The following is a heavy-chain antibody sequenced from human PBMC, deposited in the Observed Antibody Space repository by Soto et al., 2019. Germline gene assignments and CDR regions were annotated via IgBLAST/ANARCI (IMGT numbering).Heavy chain of an antibody. D-gene: IGHD5-18*01. V-gene: IGHV1-69*13. CDR1: GGTFSSYA. J-gene: IGHJ4*02. CDR2: IIPIFGTA. Sequence: ASVKVSCKASGGTFSSYAISWVRQAPGQGLEWMGGIIPIFGTANYAQKFQGRVTITADESTSTAYMELSSLRSEDTAVYYCARPHRYRYGSDYFDYWGQGTLVTVSS. CDR3: ARPHRYRYGSDYFDY.